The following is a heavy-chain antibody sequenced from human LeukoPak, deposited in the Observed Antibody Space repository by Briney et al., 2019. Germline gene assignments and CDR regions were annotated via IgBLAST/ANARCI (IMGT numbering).Heavy chain of an antibody. Sequence: PSETLSLTCTVSGVSINDFYWTWIRQSPGNGLEWIGYIYYDGSTDYNPSLKSRVTISVDRSKNQFSLKLSSVTAADTAVYYCARATRYYYDSSGYYFWYFDLWGRGTLVTVSS. D-gene: IGHD3-22*01. CDR1: GVSINDFY. CDR3: ARATRYYYDSSGYYFWYFDL. J-gene: IGHJ2*01. V-gene: IGHV4-59*12. CDR2: IYYDGST.